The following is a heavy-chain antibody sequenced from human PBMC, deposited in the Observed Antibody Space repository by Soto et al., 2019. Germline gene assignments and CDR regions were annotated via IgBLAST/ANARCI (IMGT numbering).Heavy chain of an antibody. V-gene: IGHV1-18*01. Sequence: ASVKVSCKASGYTFTSYGISWVRQAPGQGLEWMGWISAYNGNTNYAQKLQGRVTMTTDTSTSTAYMELRSLRSDDTAVYYCARFARDIVVVPAATRRHYYGMDVWGQGTTVTVSS. CDR3: ARFARDIVVVPAATRRHYYGMDV. CDR1: GYTFTSYG. J-gene: IGHJ6*02. D-gene: IGHD2-2*01. CDR2: ISAYNGNT.